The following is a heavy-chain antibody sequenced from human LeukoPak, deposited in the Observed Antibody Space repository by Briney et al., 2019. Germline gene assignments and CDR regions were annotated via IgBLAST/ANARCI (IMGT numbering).Heavy chain of an antibody. D-gene: IGHD6-19*01. J-gene: IGHJ4*02. CDR1: GYTFPNYW. V-gene: IGHV5-51*01. CDR2: IYFGGSAT. CDR3: ARQVRDAVSPFDY. Sequence: GESLKISCKSSGYTFPNYWIGWVRQMPGKGLEWMGIIYFGGSATTYNPSFQGQVIISADKSISTAYLQWSSLKASDTAMYYCARQVRDAVSPFDYWGQGTLVTVSS.